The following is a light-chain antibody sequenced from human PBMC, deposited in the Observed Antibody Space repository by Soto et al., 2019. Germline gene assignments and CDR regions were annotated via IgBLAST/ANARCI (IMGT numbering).Light chain of an antibody. Sequence: DIQMTQSPSSLSASVGDRVTITCRARQNIGVYLHWYQKKPGKAPKLLIHAASSLHSGVPSTFSGSGSGTDFALTISSLQPEDFATYYCHQTAANPWTFAQGTKVEIK. CDR1: QNIGVY. V-gene: IGKV1-39*01. J-gene: IGKJ1*01. CDR3: HQTAANPWT. CDR2: AAS.